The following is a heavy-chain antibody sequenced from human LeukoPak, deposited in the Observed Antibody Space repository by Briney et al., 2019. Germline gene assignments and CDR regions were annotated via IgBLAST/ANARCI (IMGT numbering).Heavy chain of an antibody. D-gene: IGHD2-15*01. Sequence: GGSLRLSCAASGFTFSAYSMNWVPQAPGKGLEWVSYISSSSSTIKYADSVKGRFTISRDNAKNSLYLQMNSLRAEDTAVYYCARVPCSGGSCYSGYFDYWGQGTLVTVSS. V-gene: IGHV3-48*01. CDR2: ISSSSSTI. CDR3: ARVPCSGGSCYSGYFDY. CDR1: GFTFSAYS. J-gene: IGHJ4*02.